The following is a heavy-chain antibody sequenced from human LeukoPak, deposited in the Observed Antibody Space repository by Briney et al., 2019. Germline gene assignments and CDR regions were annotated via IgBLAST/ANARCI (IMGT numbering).Heavy chain of an antibody. J-gene: IGHJ3*02. CDR1: GYSFTNHW. D-gene: IGHD3-9*01. CDR2: IYPGDSDT. CDR3: ARRFYDILTGSRDAFDI. V-gene: IGHV5-51*01. Sequence: GESLKISCKASGYSFTNHWIDWVRQMPGKGLEWMGMIYPGDSDTRYSPSFQGQVTISADKSISTACLQWSSLKASDTAMYYCARRFYDILTGSRDAFDIWGQGTVVTVSS.